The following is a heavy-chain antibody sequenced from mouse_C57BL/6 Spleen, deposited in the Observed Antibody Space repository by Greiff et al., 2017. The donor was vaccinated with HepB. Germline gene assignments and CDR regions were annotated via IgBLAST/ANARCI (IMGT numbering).Heavy chain of an antibody. Sequence: QVQLQQPGAELVKPGASVKLSCKASGYTFTSYWMHWVKQRPGQGLEWIGMIHPNSGSTNYNEKFKSKATLTVDKSSSTAYMQLSSLTSEDSAVYYCARNYDGSGKYYYDYWGQGTTLTVSS. CDR2: IHPNSGST. D-gene: IGHD1-1*01. CDR1: GYTFTSYW. CDR3: ARNYDGSGKYYYDY. V-gene: IGHV1-64*01. J-gene: IGHJ2*01.